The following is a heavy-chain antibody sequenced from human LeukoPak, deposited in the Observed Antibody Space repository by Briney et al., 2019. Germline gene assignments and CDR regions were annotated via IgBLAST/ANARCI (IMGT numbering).Heavy chain of an antibody. CDR2: ISSTSRYI. CDR1: GFTFSSYS. J-gene: IGHJ4*02. CDR3: ARSPGGGSNWYDY. Sequence: GGSLRLSCVASGFTFSSYSMNWVRQAPGKGLEWVSCISSTSRYIYYADSVKGRFTISRDNSKNTLYLQMNSLRAEDTAVYYCARSPGGGSNWYDYWGQGTLVTVSS. D-gene: IGHD6-13*01. V-gene: IGHV3-21*01.